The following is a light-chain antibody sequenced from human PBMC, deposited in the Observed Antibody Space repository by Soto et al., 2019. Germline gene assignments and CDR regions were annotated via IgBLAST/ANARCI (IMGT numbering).Light chain of an antibody. CDR3: QQYNSYCT. Sequence: DIQITHSPSTLSASVGYIVTVTSRASQSLSSWLAWYQQEPGKAPKLLIYAASSLAGGVPSRFSGSGSGTEFTLTISSLQPDDSATSYCQQYNSYCTFGQGTKVDIK. V-gene: IGKV1-5*01. J-gene: IGKJ1*01. CDR1: QSLSSW. CDR2: AAS.